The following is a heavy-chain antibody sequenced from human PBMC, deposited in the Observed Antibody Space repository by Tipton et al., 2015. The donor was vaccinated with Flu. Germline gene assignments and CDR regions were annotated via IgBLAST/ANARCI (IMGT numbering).Heavy chain of an antibody. Sequence: LRLSCIVSSGSLSSFYWNWIRQSPGKGLEWIGYIYNSVYTKYNPSLKSRVTISVDTSKNQFSLRPSSVTAADTAMYFCASDPSLGMPEYLDSWGQGTLVTVSS. CDR1: SGSLSSFY. CDR3: ASDPSLGMPEYLDS. D-gene: IGHD2-2*01. CDR2: IYNSVYT. V-gene: IGHV4-59*01. J-gene: IGHJ4*02.